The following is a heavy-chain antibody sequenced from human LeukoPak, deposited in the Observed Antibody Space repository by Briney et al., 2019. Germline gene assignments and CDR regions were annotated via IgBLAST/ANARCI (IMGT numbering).Heavy chain of an antibody. CDR1: GFTFDDYA. CDR2: ISGDGGST. CDR3: AKGMFQGAVAGTEGFDY. V-gene: IGHV3-43*02. D-gene: IGHD6-19*01. J-gene: IGHJ4*02. Sequence: PGGSLRLSCAASGFTFDDYAMHWVRQAPGKGLEWVSLISGDGGSTYYADSVKGRFTFSRDNSKNSLYLQMNSLRTEDTALYYCAKGMFQGAVAGTEGFDYWGQGTLVTVSS.